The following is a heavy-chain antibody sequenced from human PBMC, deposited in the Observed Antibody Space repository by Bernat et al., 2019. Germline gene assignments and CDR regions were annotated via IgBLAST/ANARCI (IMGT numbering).Heavy chain of an antibody. Sequence: QVQLEESGGGVVQPGRSLRLSCAASGFTFSSYGMHWVRQAPGKGLEWVAVISYDGSNKYYADSVKGRFTISRDNSKNTLYLQMNSLRAEDTAVYYCAKDRTYSGYDPADYYFDYWGQGTLVTVSS. CDR2: ISYDGSNK. CDR3: AKDRTYSGYDPADYYFDY. V-gene: IGHV3-30*18. D-gene: IGHD5-12*01. CDR1: GFTFSSYG. J-gene: IGHJ4*02.